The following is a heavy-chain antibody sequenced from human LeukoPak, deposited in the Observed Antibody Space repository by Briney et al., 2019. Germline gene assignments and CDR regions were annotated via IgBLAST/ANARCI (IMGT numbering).Heavy chain of an antibody. CDR2: INPSGGST. J-gene: IGHJ4*02. CDR3: ARDLYYYDSSGYQDY. Sequence: ASVKVSCKASGYTFTSYYMHWLRQAPGQGLERMGIINPSGGSTSYAQKFQGRVTMTRDTSTSTVYMELSSLRSEDTAVYYCARDLYYYDSSGYQDYWGQGTLVTVSS. CDR1: GYTFTSYY. D-gene: IGHD3-22*01. V-gene: IGHV1-46*01.